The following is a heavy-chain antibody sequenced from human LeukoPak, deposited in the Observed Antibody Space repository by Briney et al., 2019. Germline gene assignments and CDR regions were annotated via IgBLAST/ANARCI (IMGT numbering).Heavy chain of an antibody. Sequence: ASVKISCKASGYTFTSYDINWVRQATGQGLEWMGWMNPNSGNTGYAQKLQGRVTMTTDTSTSTAYMELRSLRYDDTAVYYCARDRYGVRSGSCDYWGQGTLVTVSS. J-gene: IGHJ4*02. CDR1: GYTFTSYD. CDR3: ARDRYGVRSGSCDY. V-gene: IGHV1-8*01. D-gene: IGHD1-26*01. CDR2: MNPNSGNT.